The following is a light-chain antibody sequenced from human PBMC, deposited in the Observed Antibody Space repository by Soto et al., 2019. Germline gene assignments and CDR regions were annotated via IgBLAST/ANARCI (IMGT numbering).Light chain of an antibody. J-gene: IGKJ5*01. V-gene: IGKV4-1*01. CDR3: QQYYSTIT. CDR2: WAS. Sequence: DIVMTQSPDSLAVSLCERATINCKSSQSVLYSSNNKNYLAWYQQKPGHPPKLLIYWASTRESGVPDRLSGSGSGTDFTLTISSLQAEDVAVYYCQQYYSTITFGQGTRLEIK. CDR1: QSVLYSSNNKNY.